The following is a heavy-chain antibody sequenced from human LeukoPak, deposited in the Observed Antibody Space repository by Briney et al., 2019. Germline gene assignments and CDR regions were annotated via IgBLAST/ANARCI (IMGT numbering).Heavy chain of an antibody. J-gene: IGHJ3*02. CDR1: GYTFTSYG. V-gene: IGHV1-18*04. CDR3: ARDPQGGDYGDYTAFDI. Sequence: ASVKDSCKASGYTFTSYGIRWVRQAPGQGLEGMGWISAYNVNKNYPQMLQGRVTMTTDTSTSTAYMELSSLRSDDTAVYYCARDPQGGDYGDYTAFDIWGQGTMVTVSS. D-gene: IGHD4-17*01. CDR2: ISAYNVNK.